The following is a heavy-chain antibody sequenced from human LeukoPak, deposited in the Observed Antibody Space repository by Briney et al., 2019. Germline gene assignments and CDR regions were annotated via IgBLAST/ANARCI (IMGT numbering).Heavy chain of an antibody. Sequence: TGGSLRLSCVVSGFTFSSYSMIWVRQAPGKGLQWGANMKKDGSETNYGDSVKGRFTISRDNAKNSLYLQMNSLRAEDTAVYYCGRHRSGSGTYFIDHWGQGTLVSVSS. CDR1: GFTFSSYS. CDR2: MKKDGSET. J-gene: IGHJ4*02. D-gene: IGHD3-10*01. V-gene: IGHV3-7*01. CDR3: GRHRSGSGTYFIDH.